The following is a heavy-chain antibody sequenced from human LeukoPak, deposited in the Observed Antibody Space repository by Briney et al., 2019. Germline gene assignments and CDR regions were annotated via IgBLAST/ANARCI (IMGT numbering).Heavy chain of an antibody. CDR3: ARALYSGSYSLNY. Sequence: VASVKVSCKASGYTFTGYYMHWVRQAPGQGLERMGIINPSGGSTSYAQKFQGRVTMTRDTSTTTVYMELSSLRFEDTAVYYCARALYSGSYSLNYWGQGTLVTVSS. CDR1: GYTFTGYY. J-gene: IGHJ4*02. CDR2: INPSGGST. D-gene: IGHD1-26*01. V-gene: IGHV1-46*01.